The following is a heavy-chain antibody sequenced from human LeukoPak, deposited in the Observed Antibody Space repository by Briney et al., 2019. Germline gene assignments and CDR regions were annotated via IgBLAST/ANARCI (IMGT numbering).Heavy chain of an antibody. V-gene: IGHV4-39*07. CDR1: GGSISSSSYY. Sequence: PSETLSLTCTVSGGSISSSSYYWGWIRQPPGKGLEWIGSIYYSGSTYYNPSLKSRVTISVDTSKNQFSLTLSSVTAADTAVYYCARDPGIAAAGTGFDYWGQGTLVTVSS. CDR3: ARDPGIAAAGTGFDY. CDR2: IYYSGST. D-gene: IGHD6-13*01. J-gene: IGHJ4*02.